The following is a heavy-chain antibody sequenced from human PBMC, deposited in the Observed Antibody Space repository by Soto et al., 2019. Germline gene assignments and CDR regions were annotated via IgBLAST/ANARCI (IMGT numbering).Heavy chain of an antibody. CDR1: GFTFSSYS. CDR3: ARDMVRFLEWLNYYYGMDV. CDR2: ISSSSTI. J-gene: IGHJ6*02. D-gene: IGHD3-3*01. Sequence: GGSLRLSCAASGFTFSSYSMNWVRQAPGKGLEWVSYISSSSTIYYADSVKGRFTISRDNAKSSLYLQMNSPRDEDTAVYYCARDMVRFLEWLNYYYGMDVWGQGTTVTVSS. V-gene: IGHV3-48*02.